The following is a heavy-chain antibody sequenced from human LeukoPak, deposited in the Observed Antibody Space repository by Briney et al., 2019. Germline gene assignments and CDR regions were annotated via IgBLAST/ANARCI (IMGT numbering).Heavy chain of an antibody. CDR1: GFTFSSYW. V-gene: IGHV3-74*01. Sequence: PGGSLRLSCAASGFTFSSYWMHWVRQAPGKGLVWVSRINTDGSSTSYADSVKGRFTISRDNAKNTLYLQMNSLRAEDTAVYYCARAMGYDFWSGYYGHYFDYWGQGTLVTVSS. J-gene: IGHJ4*02. D-gene: IGHD3-3*01. CDR3: ARAMGYDFWSGYYGHYFDY. CDR2: INTDGSST.